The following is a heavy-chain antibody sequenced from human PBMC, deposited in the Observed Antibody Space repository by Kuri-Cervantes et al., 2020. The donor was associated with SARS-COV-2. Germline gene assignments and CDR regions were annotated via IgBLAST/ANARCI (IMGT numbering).Heavy chain of an antibody. D-gene: IGHD3-3*01. CDR2: ISSSGSTI. Sequence: GGSLRLSCAASGFTFSSYEMNWVRQAPGKGLEWVSYISSSGSTIYYADSVKGRFTIPRDNAKNSLYLQMNSLRAEDTAVYYCARRLEYDFWSGPLDAFDIWGQGTMVTVSS. CDR3: ARRLEYDFWSGPLDAFDI. CDR1: GFTFSSYE. J-gene: IGHJ3*02. V-gene: IGHV3-48*03.